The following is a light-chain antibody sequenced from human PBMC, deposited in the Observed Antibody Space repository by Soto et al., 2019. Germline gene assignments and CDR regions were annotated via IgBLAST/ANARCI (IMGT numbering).Light chain of an antibody. CDR1: QNVNNW. CDR2: DAS. Sequence: DIPMTQFPSALSASVGDRVTITCRASQNVNNWLAWYQHKPGKAPQLLIYDASFLESGVPSRFSGSGSGTEFTLAINGLQSDDFATYYCQQYNTYWTFGPGTKVEVE. J-gene: IGKJ1*01. V-gene: IGKV1-5*01. CDR3: QQYNTYWT.